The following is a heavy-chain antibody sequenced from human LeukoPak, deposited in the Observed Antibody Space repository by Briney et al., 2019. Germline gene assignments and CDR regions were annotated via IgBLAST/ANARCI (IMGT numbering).Heavy chain of an antibody. CDR1: GYTFIGYY. CDR3: ARDRVTLTTFQYEWFDP. CDR2: INPNSGGT. Sequence: GASVKVSCKASGYTFIGYYMHWVRQAPGQGLEWMGWINPNSGGTNYAQKFQGRVTMTRDTSISTAYMELSRLRSDDTAVYYCARDRVTLTTFQYEWFDPWGQGTLVTVAS. V-gene: IGHV1-2*02. D-gene: IGHD2-21*02. J-gene: IGHJ5*02.